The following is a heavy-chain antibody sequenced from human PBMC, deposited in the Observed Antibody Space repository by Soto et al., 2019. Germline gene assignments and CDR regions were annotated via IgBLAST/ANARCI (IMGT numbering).Heavy chain of an antibody. CDR1: SGSISSFY. CDR2: IYYSGST. CDR3: ARVWGYYFDY. J-gene: IGHJ4*02. V-gene: IGHV4-59*01. D-gene: IGHD2-21*01. Sequence: PSETLSLTCTVSSGSISSFYWSWIRQPPGKGLEWIGYIYYSGSTNYNPSLKSRVTISVDTSKNQFSLKLSSVTAADTAVYYCARVWGYYFDYWGQGTLVTLSS.